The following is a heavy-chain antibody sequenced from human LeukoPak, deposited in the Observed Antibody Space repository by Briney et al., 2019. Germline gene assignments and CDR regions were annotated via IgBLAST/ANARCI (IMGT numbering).Heavy chain of an antibody. V-gene: IGHV4-30-4*01. CDR2: IHYSGST. D-gene: IGHD3-10*01. CDR3: ARGELFHDY. Sequence: SQTLSLTCTVSGGSISSGDYYWNWIRQPPGKGLEWIGYIHYSGSTFYNLSLKSRVTISVDRSKNRFSLELTSVTAADTAVYYCARGELFHDYWGQGTLVTVSS. CDR1: GGSISSGDYY. J-gene: IGHJ4*02.